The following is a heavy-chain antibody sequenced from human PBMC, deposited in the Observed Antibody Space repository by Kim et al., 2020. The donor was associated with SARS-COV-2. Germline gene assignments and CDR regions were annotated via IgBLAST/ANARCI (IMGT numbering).Heavy chain of an antibody. CDR1: GFTFSSYE. D-gene: IGHD2-15*01. CDR2: ISSSGSTI. J-gene: IGHJ6*02. Sequence: GGSLRLSCAASGFTFSSYEMNWVRQAPGKGLEWVSYISSSGSTIYYADSVKGRFTISRDNAKNSLYLQMNSLRAEDTAVYYCASSDCSGGSCYRYYYGMDVWGQGTTVTVSS. CDR3: ASSDCSGGSCYRYYYGMDV. V-gene: IGHV3-48*03.